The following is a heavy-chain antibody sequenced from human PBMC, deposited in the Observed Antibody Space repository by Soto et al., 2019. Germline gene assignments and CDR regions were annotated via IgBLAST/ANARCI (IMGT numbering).Heavy chain of an antibody. CDR3: ARDRLMATAGTARYYFGMDV. CDR1: GGSIRSGCYY. Sequence: SETLSLTCTVSGGSIRSGCYYWSWVRQNPRKGLEWIGNIYYSGNTHYNPSLKSRLTMSVDTSKTQFYLNLSSVTAADTAVYYCARDRLMATAGTARYYFGMDVWGQGTTVTVSS. CDR2: IYYSGNT. J-gene: IGHJ6*02. D-gene: IGHD5-18*01. V-gene: IGHV4-31*03.